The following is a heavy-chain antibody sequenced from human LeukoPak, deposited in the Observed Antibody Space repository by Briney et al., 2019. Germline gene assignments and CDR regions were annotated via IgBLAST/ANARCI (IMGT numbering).Heavy chain of an antibody. CDR3: ARGRIAKIVVVHSFSYGMDV. D-gene: IGHD3-22*01. J-gene: IGHJ6*02. CDR2: INDYTGDT. Sequence: SETLSLTCTVYGGSFTDYFWTWIRQSPGKGLEWIGEINDYTGDTNYNPSLNSRVSRSLEKSKNQFSLELRSVTAADTAVYYCARGRIAKIVVVHSFSYGMDVWGQGTTVTVSS. CDR1: GGSFTDYF. V-gene: IGHV4-34*01.